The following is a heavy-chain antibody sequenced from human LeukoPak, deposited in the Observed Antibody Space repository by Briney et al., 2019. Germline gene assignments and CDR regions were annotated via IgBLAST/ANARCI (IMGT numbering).Heavy chain of an antibody. CDR1: GGSINFYY. V-gene: IGHV4-4*07. J-gene: IGHJ4*02. CDR3: ARGIADPYSFDS. Sequence: PSETLSLTCTVSGGSINFYYWSWIRHPAGKGLEWIGRIYSTGSTNYSTSLKSRVTMSVDKSKNQFSLNLSSVTAADTAVYYCARGIADPYSFDSWGQGTLVTVSS. D-gene: IGHD6-13*01. CDR2: IYSTGST.